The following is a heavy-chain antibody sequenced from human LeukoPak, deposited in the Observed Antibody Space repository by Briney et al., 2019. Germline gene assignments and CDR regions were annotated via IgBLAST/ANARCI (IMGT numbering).Heavy chain of an antibody. J-gene: IGHJ4*02. CDR1: GGSISCYY. D-gene: IGHD6-19*01. CDR2: IYYSGST. CDR3: AREVAGDYFDY. Sequence: SETLSLTCTVSGGSISCYYWSWIRQPPGKGLEWIGYIYYSGSTNYNPSLKSRVTISVDTSKNQFSLKLSSVTAADTAVYYCAREVAGDYFDYWGQGTLVTVSS. V-gene: IGHV4-59*01.